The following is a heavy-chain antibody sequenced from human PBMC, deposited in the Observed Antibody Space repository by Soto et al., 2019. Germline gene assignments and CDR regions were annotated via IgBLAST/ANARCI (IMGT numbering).Heavy chain of an antibody. CDR3: ARATSFSGHHGY. D-gene: IGHD2-8*02. V-gene: IGHV4-31*03. CDR2: IYYSGST. Sequence: QLQLQESGPGLVKPSQTLSLACTVSGGSFSSGGYYWSWIRQLPGKGLEWIGYIYYSGSTYYNPSLKSRLTISLDTSKNQFSLKLCSVTAADTAVYYCARATSFSGHHGYWGQGTLVTVSS. CDR1: GGSFSSGGYY. J-gene: IGHJ4*02.